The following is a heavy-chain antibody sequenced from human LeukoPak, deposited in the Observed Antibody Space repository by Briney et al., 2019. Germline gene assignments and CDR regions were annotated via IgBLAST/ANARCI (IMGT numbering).Heavy chain of an antibody. D-gene: IGHD6-19*01. J-gene: IGHJ4*02. CDR1: GGSFSGYY. CDR2: INHSGST. Sequence: PSETLSLTCAVYGGSFSGYYWSWIRQPPGKGLEWIGEINHSGSTNYNPSLKSRVTISVDTSKNQFSLKLSSVTAADTAVYYCARGRSSGWSAWGQGTLVTVSS. CDR3: ARGRSSGWSA. V-gene: IGHV4-34*01.